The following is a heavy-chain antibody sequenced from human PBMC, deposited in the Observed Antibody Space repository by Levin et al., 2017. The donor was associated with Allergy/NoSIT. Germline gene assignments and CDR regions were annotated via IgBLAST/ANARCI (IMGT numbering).Heavy chain of an antibody. V-gene: IGHV1-18*04. Sequence: VASVKVSCKASGYSFTSFGISWVRQAPGQGLEWMGWISAYNGNTKYARKFQGRVTMTTEISTSTAYMELRSLRSDDTAVFYCTRDLGLDTTMIFFDYWGQGSLVTVSS. CDR1: GYSFTSFG. J-gene: IGHJ4*02. CDR3: TRDLGLDTTMIFFDY. D-gene: IGHD5-18*01. CDR2: ISAYNGNT.